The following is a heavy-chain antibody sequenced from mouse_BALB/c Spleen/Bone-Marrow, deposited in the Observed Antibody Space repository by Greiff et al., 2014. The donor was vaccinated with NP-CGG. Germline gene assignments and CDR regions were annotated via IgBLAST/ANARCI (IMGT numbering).Heavy chain of an antibody. V-gene: IGHV1-69*02. Sequence: VQVVESGAEVVKPGASVKVSCKASGYTFTNYWVQWVKQRPGQGLEWIGEIEPSDDYTNYNQDFKGKATLTVDKSSSTAYMQLSSLTSEDSAVYYCARGRTTVVPDYWGQGTSLTVSS. CDR3: ARGRTTVVPDY. CDR1: GYTFTNYW. CDR2: IEPSDDYT. J-gene: IGHJ2*02. D-gene: IGHD1-1*01.